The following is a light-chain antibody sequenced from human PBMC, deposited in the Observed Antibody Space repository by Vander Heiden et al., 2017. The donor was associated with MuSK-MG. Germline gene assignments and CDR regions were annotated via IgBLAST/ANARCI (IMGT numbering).Light chain of an antibody. Sequence: VITQSPLSLPATPEEPASISSRSSQSHLPSNGYNYLDWYLQKPGQSPQLLIYVVSNRASGVPDRFSGSGSGTDFTLNISSVEAEDVGVYYCRQAPETLWTFGQGTKVEIK. CDR3: RQAPETLWT. J-gene: IGKJ1*01. CDR1: QSHLPSNGYNY. V-gene: IGKV2-28*01. CDR2: VVS.